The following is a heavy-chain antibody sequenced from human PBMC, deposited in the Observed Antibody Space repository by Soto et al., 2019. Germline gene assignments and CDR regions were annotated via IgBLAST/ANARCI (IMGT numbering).Heavy chain of an antibody. D-gene: IGHD6-13*01. CDR2: INHSGST. CDR1: GGSFSGYY. Sequence: SETLSLTCSVYGGSFSGYYWSWIRQPPGKGLEWIGEINHSGSTNYNPSLKSRVTISVDTSKNQFSLKLSSVTAADTAVYYCARAAAAGHYYGMEVWGQGTTVTVSS. J-gene: IGHJ6*02. CDR3: ARAAAAGHYYGMEV. V-gene: IGHV4-34*01.